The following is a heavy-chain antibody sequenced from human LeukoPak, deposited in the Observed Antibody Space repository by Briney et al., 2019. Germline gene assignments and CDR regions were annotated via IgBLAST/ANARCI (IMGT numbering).Heavy chain of an antibody. CDR3: AKDKSGTYSTSVFDY. D-gene: IGHD1-26*01. J-gene: IGHJ4*02. CDR1: GFTFDDYP. CDR2: ISWHSGSI. V-gene: IGHV3-9*03. Sequence: GRSLRLSCAASGFTFDDYPMHWVRQAPGKDLEWVSVISWHSGSIGNADSVKGRFTISRGNAKNSLYLQMNSLRAEDMALYYCAKDKSGTYSTSVFDYWGRRILVSVSS.